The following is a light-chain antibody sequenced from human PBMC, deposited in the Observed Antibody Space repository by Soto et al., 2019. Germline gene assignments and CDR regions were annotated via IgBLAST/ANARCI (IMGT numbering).Light chain of an antibody. CDR1: LSVSRY. V-gene: IGKV3-15*01. J-gene: IGKJ5*01. Sequence: EIVMTQSPATLSVSPGERATLSCRASLSVSRYLAWYQQKPGQAPRLLIYDASSRATGIPARFSGSESGTEFTLTISSLQPEDFAVYYCQQYNACPGTFGQGTRLEIK. CDR2: DAS. CDR3: QQYNACPGT.